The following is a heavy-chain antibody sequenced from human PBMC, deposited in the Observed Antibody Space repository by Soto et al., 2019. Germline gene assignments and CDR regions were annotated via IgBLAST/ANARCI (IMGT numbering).Heavy chain of an antibody. CDR3: ARDRGYSYGYFTESYYFDY. J-gene: IGHJ4*02. CDR2: INPSGGSK. V-gene: IGHV1-46*01. D-gene: IGHD5-18*01. Sequence: EASVKVSWKASGYTFTRYYMHWGRQAPGQGVDWMGIINPSGGSKSYEQKFQGRVTMTRDTSTSTVYMELSSLRSEDTAVYYCARDRGYSYGYFTESYYFDYWGQGTLVTVSS. CDR1: GYTFTRYY.